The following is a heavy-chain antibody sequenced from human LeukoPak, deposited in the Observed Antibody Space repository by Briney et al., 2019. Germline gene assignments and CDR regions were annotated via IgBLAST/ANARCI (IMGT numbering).Heavy chain of an antibody. CDR1: GFILSTYD. J-gene: IGHJ5*02. V-gene: IGHV3-23*01. Sequence: GGSLRLSCVASGFILSTYDMSWVRQSPGKGLEWVSAISGTGSNTYYADSVKGRFTISRDNFKNTLYLHMKSLRAEDTALYYCAQETQSPESWFDPWGQGTQVTVSS. D-gene: IGHD6-19*01. CDR2: ISGTGSNT. CDR3: AQETQSPESWFDP.